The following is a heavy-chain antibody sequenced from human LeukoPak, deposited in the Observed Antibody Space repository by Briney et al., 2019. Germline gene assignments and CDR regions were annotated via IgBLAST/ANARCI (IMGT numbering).Heavy chain of an antibody. D-gene: IGHD6-13*01. CDR3: AREAAAQLGLYVQH. V-gene: IGHV4-59*01. CDR2: IYYSGST. Sequence: SETLSLTCTVSGGSISSYYWSWIRQPPGKGLEWIGYIYYSGSTNYNPSLKSRVTISVDTPKNQISLKLSSVTAADTAVYYCAREAAAQLGLYVQHWGQGTLVTVSS. J-gene: IGHJ1*01. CDR1: GGSISSYY.